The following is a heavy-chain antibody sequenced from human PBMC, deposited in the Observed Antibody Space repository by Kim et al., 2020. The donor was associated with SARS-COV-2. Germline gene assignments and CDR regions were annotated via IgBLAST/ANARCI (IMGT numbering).Heavy chain of an antibody. CDR3: TTTTAPRARGGYYYYYCYGMDV. CDR2: IKSKTDGGTT. V-gene: IGHV3-15*01. Sequence: GGSLRLSCAASGFTFSNAWMSWVRQAPGKGLEWVGRIKSKTDGGTTDYAAPVKGRFTISRDDSKNTLYLQMNSLKTEDTAVYYCTTTTAPRARGGYYYYYCYGMDVWGQGTTVTVSS. CDR1: GFTFSNAW. D-gene: IGHD3-22*01. J-gene: IGHJ6*02.